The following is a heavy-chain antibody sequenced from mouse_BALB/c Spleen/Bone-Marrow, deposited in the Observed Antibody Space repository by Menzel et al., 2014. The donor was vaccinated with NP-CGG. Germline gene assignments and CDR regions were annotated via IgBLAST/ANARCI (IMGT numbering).Heavy chain of an antibody. Sequence: EVKLVESGGGLVKPGGSLKLSCAASGFTFSSYAMSWVRQTPEKRLEWAATISSGGNYTYYPDSVKGRFTISRDNAKNTLCRQMSSLRSEDTAMYYCASTGYFFDYWGQGTTLTVSA. J-gene: IGHJ2*01. D-gene: IGHD4-1*01. CDR1: GFTFSSYA. CDR2: ISSGGNYT. V-gene: IGHV5-9-1*01. CDR3: ASTGYFFDY.